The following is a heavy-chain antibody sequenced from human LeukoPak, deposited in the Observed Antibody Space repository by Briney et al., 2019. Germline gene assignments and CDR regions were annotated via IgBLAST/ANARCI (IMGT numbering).Heavy chain of an antibody. V-gene: IGHV4-4*02. CDR2: IYHSGST. Sequence: SETLSLTCAVSGGSISSSNWWSWVRQPPGKGLEWIGEIYHSGSTNYIPSLKSRVTISVDKSKNQFSLRLSSVTAADTAVYYCARTTKYQFKWAGFDPWGQGTLVTVSS. J-gene: IGHJ5*02. D-gene: IGHD2-2*01. CDR3: ARTTKYQFKWAGFDP. CDR1: GGSISSSNW.